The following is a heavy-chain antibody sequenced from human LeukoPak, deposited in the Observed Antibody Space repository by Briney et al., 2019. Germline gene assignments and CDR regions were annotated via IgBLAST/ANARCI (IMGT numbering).Heavy chain of an antibody. CDR3: SRGSYQGYGMDV. Sequence: GRSLRLSCAASGFTFSSYAMHWVRQAPGKGLEWVAVISYDGSNKYYADSVKGRFTISRDNSKNTLYLQMNSLRAEDTAVYYSSRGSYQGYGMDVWGQGTTVTVSS. D-gene: IGHD1-26*01. CDR2: ISYDGSNK. CDR1: GFTFSSYA. J-gene: IGHJ6*02. V-gene: IGHV3-30-3*01.